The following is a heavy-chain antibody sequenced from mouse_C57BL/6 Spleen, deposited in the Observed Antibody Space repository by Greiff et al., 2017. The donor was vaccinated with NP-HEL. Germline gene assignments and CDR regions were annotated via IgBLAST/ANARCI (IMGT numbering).Heavy chain of an antibody. J-gene: IGHJ1*03. CDR3: ARPYYYGSSVYFDV. V-gene: IGHV1-54*01. D-gene: IGHD1-1*01. CDR2: INPGSGGT. Sequence: VQLQQSGAELVRPGTSVKVSCKASGYAFTNYLIEWVKQRPGQGLEWIGVINPGSGGTNYNEKFKGKATLTADKSSSTAYMQLSSLTSEDSAVYFCARPYYYGSSVYFDVWGTGTTVTVSS. CDR1: GYAFTNYL.